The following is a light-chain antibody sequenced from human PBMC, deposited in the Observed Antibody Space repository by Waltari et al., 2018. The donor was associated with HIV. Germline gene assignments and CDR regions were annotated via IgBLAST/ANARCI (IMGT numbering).Light chain of an antibody. J-gene: IGLJ1*01. V-gene: IGLV1-44*01. CDR1: SSNIGTNT. Sequence: QSVLTQPPSASGTPGQRVTISCSGSSSNIGTNTVNWYQQLPGTAPKLPIYTNNQRPSGVPDRFSGSKSGTSASLAISGLQSEDEADYYCAAWDDSLNGNVFGPGTKVTVL. CDR3: AAWDDSLNGNV. CDR2: TNN.